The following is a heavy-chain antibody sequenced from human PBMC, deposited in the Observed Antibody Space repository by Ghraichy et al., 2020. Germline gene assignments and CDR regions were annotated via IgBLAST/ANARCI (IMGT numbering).Heavy chain of an antibody. J-gene: IGHJ2*01. V-gene: IGHV4-34*01. Sequence: SETLALTCAVYGGSFSGYYWSWIRQPPGKGLEWIGEINHSGSTNYNPSLKSRVTISVDTSKNQFSLKLSSVTAADTAVYYCARGSAARYYYDSSGYRALWYCDLWGRGTLFSATS. D-gene: IGHD3-22*01. CDR3: ARGSAARYYYDSSGYRALWYCDL. CDR1: GGSFSGYY. CDR2: INHSGST.